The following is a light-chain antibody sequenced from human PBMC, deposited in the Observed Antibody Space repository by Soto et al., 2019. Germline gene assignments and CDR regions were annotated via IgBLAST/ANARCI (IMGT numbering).Light chain of an antibody. CDR3: QQYGSSPLIT. CDR1: QSVSRN. Sequence: EIVMTQSPATLSVSPGERATLSCRASQSVSRNLAWYQQKPGQAPRLLIYDASNRATGIPARFSGSGSGTDFTLTISRLEPEDFAVYYCQQYGSSPLITFGQGTRLEI. J-gene: IGKJ5*01. CDR2: DAS. V-gene: IGKV3-20*01.